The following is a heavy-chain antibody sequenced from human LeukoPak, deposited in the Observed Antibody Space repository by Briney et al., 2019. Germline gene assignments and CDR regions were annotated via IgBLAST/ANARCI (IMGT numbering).Heavy chain of an antibody. CDR1: GYTFTSYY. CDR2: INPSGGST. D-gene: IGHD2-2*01. Sequence: ASVKVSCKASGYTFTSYYMHWVRQAPGQGLEWMGIINPSGGSTSYAQKYQGRVTMTRDMSTSTVYMELSSLRSEDTAVYYCARVGIPSSDYYYYMDVWGKGTTVTVSS. CDR3: ARVGIPSSDYYYYMDV. V-gene: IGHV1-46*01. J-gene: IGHJ6*03.